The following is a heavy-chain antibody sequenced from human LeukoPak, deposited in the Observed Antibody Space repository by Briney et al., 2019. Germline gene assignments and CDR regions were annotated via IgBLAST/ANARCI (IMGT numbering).Heavy chain of an antibody. CDR1: GFTFSSYW. J-gene: IGHJ4*02. D-gene: IGHD3-9*01. CDR2: IKQDGSEK. Sequence: GGSLRLSCAASGFTFSSYWMSWVRQAPGKGLEWVTNIKQDGSEKYYVDSVKGRFTISRDNAKNSLYLQMNSLRDEDTAVYYCARVRRYFDWLLEYYFDYWGQGTLVTVSS. CDR3: ARVRRYFDWLLEYYFDY. V-gene: IGHV3-7*01.